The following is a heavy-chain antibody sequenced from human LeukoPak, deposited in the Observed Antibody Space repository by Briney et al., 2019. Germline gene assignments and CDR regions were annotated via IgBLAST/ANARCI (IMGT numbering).Heavy chain of an antibody. J-gene: IGHJ4*02. CDR1: GSVFGFSFTSFA. CDR3: AKDADTGSSWYYGYFDY. Sequence: PGGSLRLSCLGSGSVFGFSFTSFATYWVRQAPGKGLEWVAALSYDSTGEYYADSVKGRFTISRDNSKNTLYLQMNSLRAEDTAVYYCAKDADTGSSWYYGYFDYWGQGTLVTVSS. CDR2: LSYDSTGE. D-gene: IGHD6-13*01. V-gene: IGHV3-30*18.